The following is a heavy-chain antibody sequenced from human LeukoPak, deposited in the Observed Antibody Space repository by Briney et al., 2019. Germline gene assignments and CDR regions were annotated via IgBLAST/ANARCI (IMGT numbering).Heavy chain of an antibody. V-gene: IGHV1-2*02. J-gene: IGHJ4*02. D-gene: IGHD4-17*01. Sequence: ASVKVSCKASGYTFTGYYMHWVRQAPGQGLERMGWINPNSGGTNYAQKFQGRVTMTRDTSISTAYMELSRLRSDDTAVYYCARVSDGDYGTTLGYWGQGTLVTVSS. CDR3: ARVSDGDYGTTLGY. CDR1: GYTFTGYY. CDR2: INPNSGGT.